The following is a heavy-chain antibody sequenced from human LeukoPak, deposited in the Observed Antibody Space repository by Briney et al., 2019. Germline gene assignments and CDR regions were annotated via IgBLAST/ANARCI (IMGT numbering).Heavy chain of an antibody. J-gene: IGHJ6*02. Sequence: SETLSLTCAVYGGSFSGYYWSWIRQPPGKGLEWIGEINHSGSTNYNPSLKSRVTISVDTSKNQFSLKLSSVTAADTAVYYCARTYYDFWSGHYYYYGMDVWGQGTTVTVSS. D-gene: IGHD3-3*01. CDR2: INHSGST. CDR1: GGSFSGYY. CDR3: ARTYYDFWSGHYYYYGMDV. V-gene: IGHV4-34*01.